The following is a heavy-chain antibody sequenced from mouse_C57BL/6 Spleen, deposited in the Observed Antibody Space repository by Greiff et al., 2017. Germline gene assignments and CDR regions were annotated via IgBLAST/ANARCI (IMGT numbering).Heavy chain of an antibody. D-gene: IGHD1-1*01. CDR2: IDPSDSYT. J-gene: IGHJ2*01. CDR3: ARKIDGSSSDY. CDR1: GYTFTSYW. Sequence: VQLQQPGAELVKPGASVKLSCKASGYTFTSYWMQWVKQRPGQGLEWIGEIDPSDSYTNYNQKFKGKATLTVDTSSSTAYIQLSSLTSEDSAVYYCARKIDGSSSDYWGQGTTLTVSS. V-gene: IGHV1-50*01.